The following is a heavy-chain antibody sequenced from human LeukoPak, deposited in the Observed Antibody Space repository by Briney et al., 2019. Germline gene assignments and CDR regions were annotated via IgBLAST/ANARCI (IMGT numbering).Heavy chain of an antibody. CDR2: INPNSGGT. V-gene: IGHV1-2*02. J-gene: IGHJ4*02. CDR3: AAGYSSGWFPS. D-gene: IGHD6-19*01. CDR1: GYAFSAYY. Sequence: GASVKVSCKASGYAFSAYYMHWVRQAPGQGLEWMGWINPNSGGTNYAQKFQGRVTMTRDASISTAYMELSRLRSDDTAVYYCAAGYSSGWFPSWGQGTLVTVSS.